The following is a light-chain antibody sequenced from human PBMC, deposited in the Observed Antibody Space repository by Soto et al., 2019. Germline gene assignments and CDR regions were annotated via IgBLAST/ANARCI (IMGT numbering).Light chain of an antibody. CDR2: EVT. CDR1: SSDFGYYDY. Sequence: QSALTQPPSASGFPGQSVTISCTGTSSDFGYYDYVSWYQQHPGKAPKLVIYEVTKRPSGVPDRVSASKSGNTASLTVSGLRAEDEADYYCSSYADSNNFVFGSGTKLTVL. CDR3: SSYADSNNFV. V-gene: IGLV2-8*01. J-gene: IGLJ1*01.